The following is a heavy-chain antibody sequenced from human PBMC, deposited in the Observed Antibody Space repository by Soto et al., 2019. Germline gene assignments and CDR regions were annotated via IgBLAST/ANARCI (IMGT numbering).Heavy chain of an antibody. CDR1: GYSFAGYW. J-gene: IGHJ4*02. Sequence: GESLKISCKGSGYSFAGYWITWVRQKPGKGLEWMGRIDPSDSQTYYSPSFRGHVTISVTKSITTVFLQWSSLRASDTAMYYCARQIYDSDTGPNFQYYFNSWGQGTPVTVSS. V-gene: IGHV5-10-1*01. CDR3: ARQIYDSDTGPNFQYYFNS. CDR2: IDPSDSQT. D-gene: IGHD3-22*01.